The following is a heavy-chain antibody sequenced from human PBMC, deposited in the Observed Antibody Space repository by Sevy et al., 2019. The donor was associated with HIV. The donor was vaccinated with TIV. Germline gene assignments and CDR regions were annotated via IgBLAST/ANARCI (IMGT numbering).Heavy chain of an antibody. CDR3: ARGGYSYGYSNSGWFDP. V-gene: IGHV4-61*01. D-gene: IGHD5-18*01. J-gene: IGHJ5*02. Sequence: SETLSLTCTVSGGSVSSGSYYWSWIRQPPGKGLEWIGYIYYSGSTEYIPSLMSRVTISVDTSKNLFSLKLSSVTAADTAVYYCARGGYSYGYSNSGWFDPWGQGTLVTVSS. CDR1: GGSVSSGSYY. CDR2: IYYSGST.